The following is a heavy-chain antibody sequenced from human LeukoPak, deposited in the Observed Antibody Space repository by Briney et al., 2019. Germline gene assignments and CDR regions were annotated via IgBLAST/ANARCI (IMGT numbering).Heavy chain of an antibody. CDR1: GFTFSSYS. CDR3: ARERDASDAFDI. J-gene: IGHJ3*02. Sequence: NPGGFLRVSCAASGFTFSSYSMNWVRQAPGKGLEWVSSISSSSSYIYYADSVKGRFTISRDNAKNSLHLQMNSLRAEDTAVYYCARERDASDAFDIWGQGTMVTVSS. V-gene: IGHV3-21*01. D-gene: IGHD5-24*01. CDR2: ISSSSSYI.